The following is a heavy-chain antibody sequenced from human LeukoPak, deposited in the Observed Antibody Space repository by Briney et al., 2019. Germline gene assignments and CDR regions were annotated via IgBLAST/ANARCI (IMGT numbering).Heavy chain of an antibody. D-gene: IGHD3-10*01. Sequence: PGGSLRLFCAASGFTFSSYWMTWVRQAPGKGLEWVGNMKGDGSEKYYVDSVKGRFTISRDNAKNSLYLQMNSLRAEDTAVYYCARELWFGESDWFDPWGQGTLVTVSS. CDR2: MKGDGSEK. CDR3: ARELWFGESDWFDP. CDR1: GFTFSSYW. J-gene: IGHJ5*02. V-gene: IGHV3-7*01.